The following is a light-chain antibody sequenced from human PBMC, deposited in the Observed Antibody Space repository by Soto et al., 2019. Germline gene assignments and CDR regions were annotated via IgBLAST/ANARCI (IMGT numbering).Light chain of an antibody. Sequence: DIQMTQSPSSLSASVGDRVTITCRASQGISSYLNWYQQKPGKAPTLLIYAASTLQSGVPSRFSGSGSGTDFNLTISSLNPEDFATYFCQQGYRIFQTFGQGTKVDIK. J-gene: IGKJ1*01. V-gene: IGKV1-39*01. CDR1: QGISSY. CDR3: QQGYRIFQT. CDR2: AAS.